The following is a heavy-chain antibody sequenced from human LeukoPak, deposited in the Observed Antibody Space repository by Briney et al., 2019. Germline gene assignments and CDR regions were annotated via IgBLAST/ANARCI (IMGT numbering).Heavy chain of an antibody. V-gene: IGHV3-74*01. J-gene: IGHJ4*02. CDR2: IVRGGSST. Sequence: PGGSLRLSCAASGFTFSSYWMHWVRQAPGKGLVWVSRIVRGGSSTTYADSVKGLFTISRDNAENTLYLQMNSLRAEDTAVYYCARAPYCGGDYYRFDYWGQGTLVTVST. CDR3: ARAPYCGGDYYRFDY. CDR1: GFTFSSYW. D-gene: IGHD2-21*02.